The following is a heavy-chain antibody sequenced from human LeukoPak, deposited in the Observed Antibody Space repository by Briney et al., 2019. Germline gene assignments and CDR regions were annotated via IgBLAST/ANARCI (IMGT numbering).Heavy chain of an antibody. CDR1: GFIVNSNY. Sequence: GGSLRLSCVVSGFIVNSNYINWVRQAPGKGLEWVSTISGSGGSTFYADSVKGRFTISRDNSKNTLYLQMNSLRAEDTAVYYCAKAGPYRPEGDWFDPWGQGTLVTVSS. CDR3: AKAGPYRPEGDWFDP. D-gene: IGHD1-26*01. CDR2: ISGSGGST. V-gene: IGHV3-23*01. J-gene: IGHJ5*02.